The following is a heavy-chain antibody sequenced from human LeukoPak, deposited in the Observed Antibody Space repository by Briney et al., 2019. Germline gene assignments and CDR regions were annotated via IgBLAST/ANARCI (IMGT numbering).Heavy chain of an antibody. Sequence: SGGSLRLSCAASGFTFSSYAMHWVRQAPGKGLEWVAVISYDGSNKYYADSVKGRFTISRDNSKNTLYLQMNSLRPEDTAAYYCARVGLLRWLTNGGYYYYYMDVWGKGTTVTVSS. J-gene: IGHJ6*03. CDR1: GFTFSSYA. CDR2: ISYDGSNK. V-gene: IGHV3-30*04. D-gene: IGHD4-23*01. CDR3: ARVGLLRWLTNGGYYYYYMDV.